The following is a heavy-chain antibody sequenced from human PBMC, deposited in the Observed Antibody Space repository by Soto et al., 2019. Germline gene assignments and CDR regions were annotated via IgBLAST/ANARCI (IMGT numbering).Heavy chain of an antibody. V-gene: IGHV4-4*02. J-gene: IGHJ4*02. CDR1: GGSIISSHW. CDR3: ASSGGGEDY. CDR2: IYHSGST. Sequence: QVQLQESGPGLVKPSGTLSLSCAVSGGSIISSHWWTWVRQPPGKGLEWVGEIYHSGSTNYNPSLKGRVTISVDTSRNQFSLNLSSVTAAATAVYYCASSGGGEDYWGQGILVTVSS. D-gene: IGHD3-16*01.